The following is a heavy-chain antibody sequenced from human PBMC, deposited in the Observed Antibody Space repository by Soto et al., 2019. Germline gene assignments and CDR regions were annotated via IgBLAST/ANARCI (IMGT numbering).Heavy chain of an antibody. CDR1: GFTLTGSA. CDR2: IRSKTNSYAT. D-gene: IGHD3-22*01. V-gene: IGHV3-73*01. J-gene: IGHJ4*02. CDR3: TRSSYYDNSVYYSDTHFDY. Sequence: EVQLVESGGGLVQPGGSLKLSCAASGFTLTGSAMHWIRQASGKGLEWVGRIRSKTNSYATAYAASVKGRFTISRDDSKNKSFLQMISLKTEDTAVYYCTRSSYYDNSVYYSDTHFDYWGQGTLVTVSS.